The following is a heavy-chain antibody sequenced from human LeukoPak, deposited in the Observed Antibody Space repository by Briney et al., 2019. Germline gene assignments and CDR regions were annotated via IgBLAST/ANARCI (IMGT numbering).Heavy chain of an antibody. Sequence: SVKVSCKASRDTFSRCAFSWVRQAPGQGLEWMGGIIPIDGTANFGQKFQGRVTITADESTSTAYMELSSLRSEDTAVYYCARDRQLTLGYCSGGSCYSPYYFDYWGQGTLVTVSS. J-gene: IGHJ4*02. CDR1: RDTFSRCA. D-gene: IGHD2-15*01. V-gene: IGHV1-69*13. CDR2: IIPIDGTA. CDR3: ARDRQLTLGYCSGGSCYSPYYFDY.